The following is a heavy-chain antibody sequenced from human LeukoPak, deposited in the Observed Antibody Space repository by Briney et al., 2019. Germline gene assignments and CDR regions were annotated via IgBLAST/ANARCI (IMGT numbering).Heavy chain of an antibody. CDR2: INPNSGGT. CDR3: ARDLREVPYYYYYYGMDV. Sequence: GASVKVSCKASGYSFSGDYFHWVRQAPGQGLEWMGWINPNSGGTNYAQKFQGRVTMTRDTSISTAYMELSRLRSDDTAVYYCARDLREVPYYYYYYGMDVWGQGTTVTVSS. J-gene: IGHJ6*02. V-gene: IGHV1-2*02. CDR1: GYSFSGDY.